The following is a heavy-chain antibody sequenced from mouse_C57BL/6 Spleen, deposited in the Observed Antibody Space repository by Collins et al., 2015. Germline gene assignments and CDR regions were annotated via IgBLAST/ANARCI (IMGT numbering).Heavy chain of an antibody. D-gene: IGHD1-1*01. V-gene: IGHV1-14*01. Sequence: EVQLQQSGPELVKPGASVKMSCKASGYTFTSYVMHWVKQKPGQGLEWIGYINPYNDGTKYNEKFKGKATLTSDKSSSTAYMELSSLTSEDSAVYYCARIYYYGSSYPYYYAMDYWGQGTSVTVSS. CDR3: ARIYYYGSSYPYYYAMDY. J-gene: IGHJ4*01. CDR2: INPYNDGT. CDR1: GYTFTSYV.